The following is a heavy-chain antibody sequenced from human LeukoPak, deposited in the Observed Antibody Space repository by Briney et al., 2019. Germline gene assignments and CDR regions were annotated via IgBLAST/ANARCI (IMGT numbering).Heavy chain of an antibody. D-gene: IGHD3-22*01. Sequence: GGSLRLSCAASGFTFSSYGMHWVRQAPGKGLEWVVVIWYDGSNKYYADSVKGRFTISRDNSKNTLYLQMNSLRAEDTAVYYCARGGGYYTTPNDYYYYGMDVWGQGTRSPPP. CDR1: GFTFSSYG. CDR3: ARGGGYYTTPNDYYYYGMDV. V-gene: IGHV3-33*01. CDR2: IWYDGSNK. J-gene: IGHJ6*02.